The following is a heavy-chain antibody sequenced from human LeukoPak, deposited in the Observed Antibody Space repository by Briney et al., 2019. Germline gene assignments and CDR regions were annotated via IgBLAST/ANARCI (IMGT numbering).Heavy chain of an antibody. V-gene: IGHV3-9*01. CDR2: ISWNSDII. D-gene: IGHD3-22*01. CDR3: AKDIGPITYHYDTSGYSGAFDY. Sequence: GGSLRLSCAASGFKFDNYAMHWVRQAPGKGLEWVSSISWNSDIIAYADSVKGRFTISRDNAKNSLYLQMNSLKAEDTALYYCAKDIGPITYHYDTSGYSGAFDYWGQGTLVTVSS. CDR1: GFKFDNYA. J-gene: IGHJ4*02.